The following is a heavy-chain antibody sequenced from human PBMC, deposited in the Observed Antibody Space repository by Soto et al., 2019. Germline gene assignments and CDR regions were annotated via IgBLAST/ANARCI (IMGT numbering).Heavy chain of an antibody. D-gene: IGHD2-2*01. CDR1: GYIFSNYG. V-gene: IGHV1-18*01. J-gene: IGHJ4*02. CDR2: INGYNGNT. Sequence: QVQLVQAGGEVKKPGASVKVSCKASGYIFSNYGVNLVLQATGQGLEWMGWINGYNGNTNYAQRVQSRVAMTTDTSPTTGFMELRSLTSDDTAVYYCARGSSPVGFDHWGQGTLVTFSP. CDR3: ARGSSPVGFDH.